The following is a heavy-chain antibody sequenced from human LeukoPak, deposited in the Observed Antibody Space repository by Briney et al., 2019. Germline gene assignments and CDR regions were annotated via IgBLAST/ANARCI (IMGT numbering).Heavy chain of an antibody. Sequence: PSETLSLTCSVSGYSISSGYYWGWIRQPPGKGLEWIGEINHSGSTNYNPSLKSRVTISVDTSKNQFSLKLSSVTAADTAVYYCARVGGYCSSTSCYDGGYFDYWGQGTLVTVSS. J-gene: IGHJ4*02. CDR3: ARVGGYCSSTSCYDGGYFDY. V-gene: IGHV4-38-2*02. CDR2: INHSGST. D-gene: IGHD2-2*01. CDR1: GYSISSGYY.